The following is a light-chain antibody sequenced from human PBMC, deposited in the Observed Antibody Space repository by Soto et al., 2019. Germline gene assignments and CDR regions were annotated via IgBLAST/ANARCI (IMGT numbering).Light chain of an antibody. CDR3: AAWYDSLNGLNCV. CDR1: SSNIGSYS. J-gene: IGLJ7*01. Sequence: QSVLTQPPSASGTPGQRVTISCSGSSSNIGSYSVSWYHVLPATAPPLLIYDNIRRPSGVTDRFSGSTSGTSASLSISGLQSEDEDDYFCAAWYDSLNGLNCVFGAGTQLTVL. V-gene: IGLV1-44*01. CDR2: DNI.